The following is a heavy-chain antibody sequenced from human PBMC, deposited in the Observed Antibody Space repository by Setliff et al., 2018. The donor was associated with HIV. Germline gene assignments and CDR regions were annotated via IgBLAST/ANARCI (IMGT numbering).Heavy chain of an antibody. J-gene: IGHJ4*02. CDR1: GGSISSSNYY. Sequence: SETLSLTCTVSGGSISSSNYYWGWIRQPPGKGLEWIGTIYYSGNTYYNPSLKSRVTMSIDTSKNQFSLKLNSVTAADTAVYFCARASRWGSIPFDYWGQGTLVTVSS. CDR2: IYYSGNT. V-gene: IGHV4-39*07. CDR3: ARASRWGSIPFDY. D-gene: IGHD2-21*01.